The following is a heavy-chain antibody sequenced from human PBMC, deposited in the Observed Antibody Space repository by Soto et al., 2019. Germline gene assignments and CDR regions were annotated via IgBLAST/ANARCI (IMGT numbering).Heavy chain of an antibody. CDR1: GGSISSSSYY. Sequence: LSLTCTVSGGSISSSSYYWGWIRQPPGKGLEWIGNIYYSGSTYYNPSLKSRVTISVYTSKNQFSLKLSSVTAADTAVYYCATTYSSGWYFDYWGQGTLVTVSS. CDR2: IYYSGST. J-gene: IGHJ4*02. D-gene: IGHD6-19*01. CDR3: ATTYSSGWYFDY. V-gene: IGHV4-39*01.